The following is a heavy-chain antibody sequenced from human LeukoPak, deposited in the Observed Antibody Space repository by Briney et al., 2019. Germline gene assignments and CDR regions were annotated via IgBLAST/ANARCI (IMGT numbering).Heavy chain of an antibody. V-gene: IGHV4-31*03. D-gene: IGHD3-3*02. CDR2: IYYSGSA. CDR3: AADLQAFAFDI. Sequence: PSETLSLTCTVSGGSISSGGYYWTWIRQHPGKGLEWIGYIYYSGSAYYNPSLRSRVTISVDTSKNQFSLKLNSVTAADTAVYYCAADLQAFAFDIWGQGTMVTVSS. CDR1: GGSISSGGYY. J-gene: IGHJ3*02.